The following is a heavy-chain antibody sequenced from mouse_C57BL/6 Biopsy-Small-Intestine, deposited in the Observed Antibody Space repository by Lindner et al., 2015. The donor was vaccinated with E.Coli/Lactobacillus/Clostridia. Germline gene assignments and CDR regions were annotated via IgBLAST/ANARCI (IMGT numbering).Heavy chain of an antibody. CDR2: IYPGDGDT. CDR3: ARGLTGAWFAY. V-gene: IGHV1-80*01. D-gene: IGHD4-1*01. CDR1: GYAFSSYW. J-gene: IGHJ2*01. Sequence: VQLQESGAELVKPGASVKISCKASGYAFSSYWMNWVKQRPGKGLEWIGQIYPGDGDTNYNGKFKGKATLTADKSSTTAYMQLSSLTSEDSAVYFCARGLTGAWFAYWGQGTTLTVSS.